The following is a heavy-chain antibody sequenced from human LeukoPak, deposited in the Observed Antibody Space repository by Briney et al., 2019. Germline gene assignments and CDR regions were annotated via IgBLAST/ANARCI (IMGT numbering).Heavy chain of an antibody. CDR3: ARAEYQYYFDY. CDR2: IYYSGTN. J-gene: IGHJ4*02. V-gene: IGHV4-31*03. Sequence: SETLSLTCSVSGGSISSSSHYWAWIRQHPGKGLEWIGYIYYSGTNFYNPSLKSRLTISVDTSKNQFSLKLTSVTAADTAVYYCARAEYQYYFDYWGQGTLVTVS. CDR1: GGSISSSSHY. D-gene: IGHD2-2*01.